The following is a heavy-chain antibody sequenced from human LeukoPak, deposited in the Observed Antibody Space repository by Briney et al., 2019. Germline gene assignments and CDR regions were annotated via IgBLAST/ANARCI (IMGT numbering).Heavy chain of an antibody. D-gene: IGHD3-10*01. CDR3: AKTGGDRYGTGHFDY. J-gene: IGHJ4*02. CDR1: GFSFSSYA. V-gene: IGHV3-23*01. Sequence: GGSLRLSCAASGFSFSSYAMTWVRQAPGKGLEWASAIGGSGADTYYADSVKGRFTISRDNSKNTLYLQINSLRVEDTAVYYCAKTGGDRYGTGHFDYWGQGTLVTVSS. CDR2: IGGSGADT.